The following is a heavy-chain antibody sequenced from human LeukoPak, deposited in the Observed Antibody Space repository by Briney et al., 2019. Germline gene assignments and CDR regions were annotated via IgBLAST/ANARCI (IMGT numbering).Heavy chain of an antibody. CDR1: GYTFTGYY. J-gene: IGHJ3*02. V-gene: IGHV1-2*02. D-gene: IGHD1-1*01. Sequence: ASVKVSCKASGYTFTGYYMHWVRQAPGQGLEWMGWINPNSGGTNYAQKFQGRVTMTRDTSISTAYMELSRLRSDDTAVYYCARYSPRTTSSWGDAFDIWGQGTMVTVSS. CDR3: ARYSPRTTSSWGDAFDI. CDR2: INPNSGGT.